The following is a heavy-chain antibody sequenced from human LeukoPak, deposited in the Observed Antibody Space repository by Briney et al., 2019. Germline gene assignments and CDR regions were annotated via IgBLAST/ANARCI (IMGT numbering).Heavy chain of an antibody. J-gene: IGHJ4*02. CDR2: INSDGSST. V-gene: IGHV3-74*01. D-gene: IGHD3-10*01. Sequence: GGSLRLACAASGFTFSSYWMHWVRQVPGKGLVWVSRINSDGSSTTYADSVKGRFTISRDNAKSTLYLQMNSLRAEDTAVYYCATLAENRDSGYYFDSWGQGTLVTVSS. CDR3: ATLAENRDSGYYFDS. CDR1: GFTFSSYW.